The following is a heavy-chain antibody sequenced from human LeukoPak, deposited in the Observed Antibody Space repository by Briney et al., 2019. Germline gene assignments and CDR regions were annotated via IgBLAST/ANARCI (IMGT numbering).Heavy chain of an antibody. V-gene: IGHV4-31*03. CDR3: ASRIGYSYGIDY. D-gene: IGHD5-18*01. CDR2: IYYSGST. Sequence: SETLSLTCTVSGASISSGGDYWSWIRQHPGKGLEWIGYIYYSGSTYYNPSLKSRVTISEDTSKNQFSLKLSSVTAAVTAVYYCASRIGYSYGIDYWGQGTLVTVSS. J-gene: IGHJ4*02. CDR1: GASISSGGDY.